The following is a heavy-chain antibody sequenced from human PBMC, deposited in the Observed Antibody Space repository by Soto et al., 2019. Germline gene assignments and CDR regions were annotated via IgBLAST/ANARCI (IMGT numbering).Heavy chain of an antibody. CDR2: ISSDGSKQ. V-gene: IGHV3-30*18. CDR1: GFSFSNYG. J-gene: IGHJ5*02. D-gene: IGHD3-3*01. CDR3: AKDAGGLPRFFDH. Sequence: QVQLVESGGGVVQPGRSLRLSCAASGFSFSNYGMHWVRQAPGKRPEWVAVISSDGSKQYYEDSVKGRFTISRNNSKNTMNLQMNRLRPEDTAVYDCAKDAGGLPRFFDHWGQGTLVTVSS.